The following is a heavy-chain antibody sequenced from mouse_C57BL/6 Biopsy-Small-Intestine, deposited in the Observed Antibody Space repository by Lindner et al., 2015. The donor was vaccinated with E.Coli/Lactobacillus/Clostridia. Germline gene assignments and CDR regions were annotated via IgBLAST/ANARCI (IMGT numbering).Heavy chain of an antibody. V-gene: IGHV1-15*01. Sequence: VQLQESGAELVRPGASVTLSCKASGYTFTDYEVHWVKQTPVHGLEWIGAIDPETAGAAYNQKFKDKAILTADKSSSTAYMELRSLTSEDSAVYYCTSYGNYRAWFAYWGQGTLVTVSA. CDR3: TSYGNYRAWFAY. D-gene: IGHD2-1*01. CDR2: IDPETAGA. CDR1: GYTFTDYE. J-gene: IGHJ3*01.